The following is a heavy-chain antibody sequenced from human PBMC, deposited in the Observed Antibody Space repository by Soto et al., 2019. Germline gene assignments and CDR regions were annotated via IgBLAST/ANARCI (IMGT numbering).Heavy chain of an antibody. Sequence: ASVKVSCKASGYTFTSYYMHWVRQAPGQGLEWMGIINPSGGSTSYAQKFQGRVTMTRDTSTSTVYMELSSLRSEDTAVYYCARDPECSSTSCGPRWVGTGTTTGPDWFDPWGQGTLVTVSS. D-gene: IGHD2-2*01. CDR3: ARDPECSSTSCGPRWVGTGTTTGPDWFDP. J-gene: IGHJ5*02. V-gene: IGHV1-46*03. CDR2: INPSGGST. CDR1: GYTFTSYY.